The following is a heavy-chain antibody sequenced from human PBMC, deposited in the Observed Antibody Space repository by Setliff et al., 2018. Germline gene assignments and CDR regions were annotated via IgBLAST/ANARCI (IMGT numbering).Heavy chain of an antibody. Sequence: SETLSLTCAVYGGSFSGYYWSWIRQPPGKGLEWIGEINHSGSTNYNPSLKSRVTISVDTSKNQFSLKLSSVTAADTAVYYCARAKTRTLGVWGKGTTVTVSS. D-gene: IGHD4-17*01. J-gene: IGHJ6*04. CDR1: GGSFSGYY. V-gene: IGHV4-34*01. CDR2: INHSGST. CDR3: ARAKTRTLGV.